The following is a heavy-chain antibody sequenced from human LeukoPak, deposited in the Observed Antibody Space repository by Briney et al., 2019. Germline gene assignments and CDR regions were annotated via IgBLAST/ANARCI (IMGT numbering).Heavy chain of an antibody. J-gene: IGHJ4*02. V-gene: IGHV4-61*02. CDR2: IYTSGST. Sequence: SQTLSLTCTVSGGSISSGSYYWRWIRQPAGKGLEWIGRIYTSGSTNYNPSLKSRVTISIDTSKNQFSLKLSSVTAADTAVYYCGRITVGATLVDYWGQGTLVTVSS. CDR3: GRITVGATLVDY. D-gene: IGHD1-26*01. CDR1: GGSISSGSYY.